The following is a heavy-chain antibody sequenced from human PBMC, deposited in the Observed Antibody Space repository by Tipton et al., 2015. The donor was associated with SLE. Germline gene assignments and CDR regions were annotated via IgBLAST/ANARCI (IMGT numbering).Heavy chain of an antibody. CDR1: GYTFTNYA. CDR2: INAGNGNT. J-gene: IGHJ4*02. CDR3: ARGYYYGSGSYLDY. V-gene: IGHV1-3*01. D-gene: IGHD3-10*01. Sequence: QLVQSGPEVKKPGASVKVSCKASGYTFTNYAMHWVRQAPGQRLEWMGWINAGNGNTKYSQKFQGRVTITRDTSASTAYMELSSLRSEVTAVYYCARGYYYGSGSYLDYWGQGTLVTVSS.